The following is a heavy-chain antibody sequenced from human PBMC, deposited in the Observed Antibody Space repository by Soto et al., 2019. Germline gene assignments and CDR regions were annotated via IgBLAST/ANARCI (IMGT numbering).Heavy chain of an antibody. D-gene: IGHD3-10*01. Sequence: QVQLQQWGAGLLKPSETLSLTCAVYGESFNGYYWSWIRQPPGRGLEWIGEINNGGSTNYNPSLKSRVTMSVDTSKHQFSLKLSSVTAADTAVYFCARGVVRRVIIQYTSFFDYWGRGTLVSASS. CDR2: INNGGST. J-gene: IGHJ4*02. CDR3: ARGVVRRVIIQYTSFFDY. CDR1: GESFNGYY. V-gene: IGHV4-34*01.